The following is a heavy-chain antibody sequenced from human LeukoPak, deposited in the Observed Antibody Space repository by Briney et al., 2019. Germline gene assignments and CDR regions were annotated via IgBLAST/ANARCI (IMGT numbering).Heavy chain of an antibody. J-gene: IGHJ4*02. D-gene: IGHD2-15*01. CDR2: INPNSGGT. V-gene: IGHV1-2*02. Sequence: ASVKVSCKASGYTFTGYYMHWVRQAPGQGLEWMGWINPNSGGTNYAQKFQGRVTITRNTSISTAYMELSSLRSADTAVYYCARVSREIAASFFDYWGQGTLVTVSS. CDR1: GYTFTGYY. CDR3: ARVSREIAASFFDY.